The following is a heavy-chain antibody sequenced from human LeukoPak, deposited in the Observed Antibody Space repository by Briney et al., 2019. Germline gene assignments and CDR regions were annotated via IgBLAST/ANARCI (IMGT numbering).Heavy chain of an antibody. CDR3: ARESVGRGSGSYTDY. V-gene: IGHV4-31*03. J-gene: IGHJ4*02. D-gene: IGHD3-10*01. CDR1: GGFISSGGYY. CDR2: IYYSGST. Sequence: SETLSLTCTVSGGFISSGGYYWSWIRRHPGKGLEWIGYIYYSGSTYYNPSLKSRVTISVDTSKNQFSLKLSSVTAADTAVYYRARESVGRGSGSYTDYWGQGTLVTVSS.